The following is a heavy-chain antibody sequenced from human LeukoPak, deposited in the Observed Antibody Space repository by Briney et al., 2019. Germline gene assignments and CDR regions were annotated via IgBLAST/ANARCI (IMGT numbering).Heavy chain of an antibody. CDR1: GGSISSGAYY. V-gene: IGHV4-39*02. Sequence: SETLSLTCIVSGGSISSGAYYWAWIRQPPGKGLEWIVTINNSGSTFYNPSLKSRVTISVDTSKNHFSLRLTSVTAADTAVYYCARGGIDWCSSTSCYYYYYYYMDVWGKGTTVTVSS. D-gene: IGHD2-2*01. CDR2: INNSGST. J-gene: IGHJ6*03. CDR3: ARGGIDWCSSTSCYYYYYYYMDV.